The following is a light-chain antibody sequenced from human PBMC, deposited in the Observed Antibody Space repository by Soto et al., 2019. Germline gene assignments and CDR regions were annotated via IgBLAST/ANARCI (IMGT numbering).Light chain of an antibody. V-gene: IGKV1-39*01. Sequence: DLQMTQSPSSLSASVGDRVTITCRASQSITNSLNWYQHKPGKAPTLVVYAASSLQSGVPSRFSGSGSGTDFTLTISSLQPGDFATYFCQQGHSMPFTFGPGTKVDIK. J-gene: IGKJ3*01. CDR1: QSITNS. CDR2: AAS. CDR3: QQGHSMPFT.